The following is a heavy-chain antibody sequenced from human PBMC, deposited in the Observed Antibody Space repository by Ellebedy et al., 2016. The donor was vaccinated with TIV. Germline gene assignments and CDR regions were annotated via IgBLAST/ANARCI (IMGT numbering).Heavy chain of an antibody. Sequence: GESLKISCAAPGFTFNNYAMAWVRQAPGKGLEWVSTTISGSGDSTYYADSVKGRFTISRDNSKNTLYLQMNSLRAEDTAIYYCAKRGDNSPNHSNSLFDYWGQGTLVTVSS. V-gene: IGHV3-23*01. J-gene: IGHJ4*02. D-gene: IGHD4-23*01. CDR3: AKRGDNSPNHSNSLFDY. CDR2: ISGSGDST. CDR1: GFTFNNYA.